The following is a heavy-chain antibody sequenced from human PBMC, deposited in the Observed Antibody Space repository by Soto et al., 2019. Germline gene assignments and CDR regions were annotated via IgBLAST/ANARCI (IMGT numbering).Heavy chain of an antibody. V-gene: IGHV3-9*01. CDR3: TKDINMGGVDV. CDR1: GFNLQDQA. CDR2: IFWDGNRM. J-gene: IGHJ6*02. D-gene: IGHD3-10*01. Sequence: PAGCLRLASVASGFNLQDQAMHWVRQAPGKGLEWVSGIFWDGNRMDYADSVKGRFFISRDNAKNSLYLQMNSLREDDTALYYCTKDINMGGVDVWGQGTTVTGSS.